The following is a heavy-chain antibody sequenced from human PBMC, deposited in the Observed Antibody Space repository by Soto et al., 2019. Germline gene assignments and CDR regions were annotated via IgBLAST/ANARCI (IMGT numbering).Heavy chain of an antibody. CDR1: GGSFTSNNW. CDR3: ASRDPGTSVDY. CDR2: IYRTGST. J-gene: IGHJ4*02. V-gene: IGHV4-4*02. D-gene: IGHD1-7*01. Sequence: SETLSLTCAVSGGSFTSNNWWTWVRQPPGQGLEWIGEIYRTGSTNYNPSLKSRVTISLDKSENQFSLKVTSLTAADTAVYYCASRDPGTSVDYWGQGTSVTVSA.